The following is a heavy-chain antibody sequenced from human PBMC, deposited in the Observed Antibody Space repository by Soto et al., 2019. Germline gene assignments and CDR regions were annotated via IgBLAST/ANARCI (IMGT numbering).Heavy chain of an antibody. CDR3: AKAIRQAGSCLDY. J-gene: IGHJ4*02. CDR2: ISGSGGSR. Sequence: EVQLLESGGGLVQPGGSLRLSCAASGFTFSSYAMSWVRQVPGKGLEWVSTISGSGGSRYYADSVEGRFTISRDNSKNTLDLQMNSLRAEDTAAYDCAKAIRQAGSCLDYWGQGTLVTVSS. CDR1: GFTFSSYA. V-gene: IGHV3-23*01. D-gene: IGHD2-15*01.